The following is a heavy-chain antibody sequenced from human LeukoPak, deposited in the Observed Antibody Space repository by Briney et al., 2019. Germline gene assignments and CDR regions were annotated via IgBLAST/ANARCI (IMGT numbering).Heavy chain of an antibody. CDR3: ATYTNRLHY. V-gene: IGHV4-59*01. CDR1: SGSISYFY. Sequence: AETLSLTCTVSSGSISYFYWNWIRQPPGKGLEWIGYIHYTGSTNYNPSLKSRVTISVDTSKNQFSLKLSSVTAADTAVYYCATYTNRLHYWGQGTLVTVSS. J-gene: IGHJ4*02. CDR2: IHYTGST. D-gene: IGHD2-8*01.